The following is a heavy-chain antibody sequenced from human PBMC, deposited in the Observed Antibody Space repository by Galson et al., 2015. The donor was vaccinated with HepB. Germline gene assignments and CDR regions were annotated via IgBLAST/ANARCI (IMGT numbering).Heavy chain of an antibody. CDR1: GGSIRSSSYY. CDR3: ARQPPTITIFGVVIPQFGY. CDR2: IYYTGST. D-gene: IGHD3-3*01. V-gene: IGHV4-39*01. J-gene: IGHJ4*02. Sequence: SETLSLTCTVSGGSIRSSSYYWGWIRQPPGKGLEWIGSIYYTGSTYYNASLKSRVTISVDTSKNQFSLKLSSVTAADTAVYYCARQPPTITIFGVVIPQFGYWGQGTLVTVSS.